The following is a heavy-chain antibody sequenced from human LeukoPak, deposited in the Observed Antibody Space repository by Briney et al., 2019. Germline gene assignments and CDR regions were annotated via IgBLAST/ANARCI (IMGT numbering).Heavy chain of an antibody. V-gene: IGHV3-9*01. CDR3: AKDLGPITMVRGDGFDY. CDR2: ISRNSGSI. J-gene: IGHJ4*02. CDR1: GFTFDDYA. D-gene: IGHD3-10*01. Sequence: GGSLRLSCTASGFTFDDYAMHWVRQAPWKGLEWVSGISRNSGSIGYADSVRGRFTISRDNAKNTLYLQMNSLRAEDTAVYYCAKDLGPITMVRGDGFDYWGQGTLVTVSS.